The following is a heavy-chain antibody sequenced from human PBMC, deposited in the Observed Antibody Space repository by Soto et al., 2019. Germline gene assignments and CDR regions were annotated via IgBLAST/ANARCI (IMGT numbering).Heavy chain of an antibody. J-gene: IGHJ4*02. Sequence: QVQLVQSGAEVKKPGASVKISCKASGYTFSSYDINWVRQAAGQGLEWMGWVNPNSGDTDYAQKFQGRVTKTRETSIRTAYMELSSLRSEDSAVYYCASKGFLDWFLDFWGQGTLVTVSS. CDR1: GYTFSSYD. CDR3: ASKGFLDWFLDF. CDR2: VNPNSGDT. V-gene: IGHV1-8*01. D-gene: IGHD3-9*01.